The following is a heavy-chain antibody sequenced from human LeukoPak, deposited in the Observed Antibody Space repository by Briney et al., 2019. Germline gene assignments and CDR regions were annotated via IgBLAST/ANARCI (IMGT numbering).Heavy chain of an antibody. V-gene: IGHV3-7*01. J-gene: IGHJ4*02. CDR2: IKQDGSEK. Sequence: GGSPRLSCAASGFTFSTYWMSWVRQAPGKGLEWVANIKQDGSEKYYVDSVKGRFTISRDNAKNSLYLQMNSLRAEDTAVYYCARTTLDYGSAFFDYWGQGTLVTVSS. D-gene: IGHD3-10*01. CDR3: ARTTLDYGSAFFDY. CDR1: GFTFSTYW.